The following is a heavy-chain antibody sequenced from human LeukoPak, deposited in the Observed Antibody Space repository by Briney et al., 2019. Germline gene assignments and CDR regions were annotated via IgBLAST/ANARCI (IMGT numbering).Heavy chain of an antibody. CDR3: ARMGCGGDCYSIDC. J-gene: IGHJ4*02. Sequence: ASVKVSCKASGGTFSSYAISWVRQAPGQGLEWMGRIIPILGIANYAQKFQGRVTITADKSTSTAYMELSSLRSEDTAVYYCARMGCGGDCYSIDCWGQGTLVTVSS. V-gene: IGHV1-69*04. CDR2: IIPILGIA. D-gene: IGHD2-21*02. CDR1: GGTFSSYA.